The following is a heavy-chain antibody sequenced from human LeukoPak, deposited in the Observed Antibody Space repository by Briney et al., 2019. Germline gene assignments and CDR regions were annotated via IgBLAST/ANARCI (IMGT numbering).Heavy chain of an antibody. V-gene: IGHV4-59*01. CDR3: ARESTRITIFGVVIPDAFDI. J-gene: IGHJ3*02. Sequence: SETLSLTCTVSGGSISSYYWSWIRQPPGKGLEWIGYSYYSGSTNYNPSLKSRVTISVDTSKNQFSLKLSSVTAADTAVYYCARESTRITIFGVVIPDAFDIWGQGTMVTVSS. D-gene: IGHD3-3*01. CDR1: GGSISSYY. CDR2: SYYSGST.